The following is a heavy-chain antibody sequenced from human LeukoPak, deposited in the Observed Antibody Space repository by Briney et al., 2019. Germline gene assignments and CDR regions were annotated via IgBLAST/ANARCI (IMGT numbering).Heavy chain of an antibody. Sequence: SETLSLTCAVYGGSFSGYYWSWIRQPPGKGLEWIGEINHSGSTNYNPSLKSRVTISVDTSKNQFSLKLSSMTAADTALYYCARQTSHDAFNMWGQGTMVTVSS. CDR2: INHSGST. V-gene: IGHV4-34*01. CDR1: GGSFSGYY. J-gene: IGHJ3*02. CDR3: ARQTSHDAFNM.